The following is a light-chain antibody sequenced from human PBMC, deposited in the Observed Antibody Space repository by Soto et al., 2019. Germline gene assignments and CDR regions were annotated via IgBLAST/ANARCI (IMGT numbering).Light chain of an antibody. CDR3: SSHGGIQNVV. J-gene: IGLJ2*01. CDR1: SSDVGAYNY. CDR2: EVT. V-gene: IGLV2-8*01. Sequence: QSVLTQPPSASGSPGQSVTISCTGTSSDVGAYNYVSWYQQHPGKAPKLMIYEVTKRPSGVPARFSGSKSGNTASLTVSGLQAEDEADYYCSSHGGIQNVVFGGGTKLTVL.